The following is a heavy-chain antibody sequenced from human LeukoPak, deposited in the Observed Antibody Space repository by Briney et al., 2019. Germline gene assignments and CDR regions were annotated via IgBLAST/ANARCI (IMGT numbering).Heavy chain of an antibody. CDR2: ISGSGGST. CDR1: EFSVGSNY. J-gene: IGHJ6*03. CDR3: AKDRGGYSYGYRVVYYMDV. V-gene: IGHV3-23*01. D-gene: IGHD5-18*01. Sequence: GGSLRLSCAASEFSVGSNYMTWVRQAPGKGLEWVSAISGSGGSTYYADSVKGRFTISRDNSKNTLYLQMNSLRAEDTAVYYCAKDRGGYSYGYRVVYYMDVWGKGTTVTISS.